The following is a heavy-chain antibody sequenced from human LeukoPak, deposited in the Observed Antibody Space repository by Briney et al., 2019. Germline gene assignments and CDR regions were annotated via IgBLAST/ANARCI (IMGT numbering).Heavy chain of an antibody. CDR1: GYTFTSYG. J-gene: IGHJ4*02. CDR3: ARDLGGDGSGSYHAFDY. CDR2: ISAYNGNT. D-gene: IGHD3-10*01. V-gene: IGHV1-18*01. Sequence: ASVKVSCKASGYTFTSYGISWVRQAPGQGLEWMGWISAYNGNTNYAQKLQGRVTMTTDTSTSTAYMELRSLRAEDTAVYYCARDLGGDGSGSYHAFDYWGQGTLVTVSS.